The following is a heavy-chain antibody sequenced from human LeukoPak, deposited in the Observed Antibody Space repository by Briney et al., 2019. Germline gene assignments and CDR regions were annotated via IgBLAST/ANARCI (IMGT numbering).Heavy chain of an antibody. Sequence: GESLKISCKGSGYSFTSYWISWVRQMPGKGLEWMGKIDPSDSYANYSPSFQGHVTISADKSIRTAYLQWSSLKASDTAMYYCLLAHFDYWGQGTLVTVSS. J-gene: IGHJ4*02. CDR3: LLAHFDY. V-gene: IGHV5-10-1*01. CDR2: IDPSDSYA. CDR1: GYSFTSYW. D-gene: IGHD2-15*01.